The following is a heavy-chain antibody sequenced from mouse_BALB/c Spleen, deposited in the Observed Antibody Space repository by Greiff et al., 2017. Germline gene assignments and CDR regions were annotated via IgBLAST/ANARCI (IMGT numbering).Heavy chain of an antibody. V-gene: IGHV5-4*02. Sequence: EVKLVESGGGLVKPGGSLKLSCAASGFTFSDYYMYWVRQTPEKRLEWVATISDGGSYTYYPDSVKGRFTISRDNAKNNLYLQMSSLKSEDTAMYYCARDGGYDAGYWYFDVWGAGTTVTVSS. D-gene: IGHD2-2*01. CDR1: GFTFSDYY. CDR2: ISDGGSYT. J-gene: IGHJ1*01. CDR3: ARDGGYDAGYWYFDV.